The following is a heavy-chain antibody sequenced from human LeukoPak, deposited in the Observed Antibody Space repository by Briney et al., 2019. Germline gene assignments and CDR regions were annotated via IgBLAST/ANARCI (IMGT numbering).Heavy chain of an antibody. J-gene: IGHJ6*03. D-gene: IGHD3-10*01. V-gene: IGHV3-33*06. Sequence: GGSLRLSCAASGFTFSSYGMHWVRQAPGKGLEWVAVIWYDGSNKYYADSVKGRFTISRDNSKNTLYLLMNSLRAEDTAVYYCSKAGYYGSGTSRYYYYMDVWGKGTTVTVSS. CDR2: IWYDGSNK. CDR1: GFTFSSYG. CDR3: SKAGYYGSGTSRYYYYMDV.